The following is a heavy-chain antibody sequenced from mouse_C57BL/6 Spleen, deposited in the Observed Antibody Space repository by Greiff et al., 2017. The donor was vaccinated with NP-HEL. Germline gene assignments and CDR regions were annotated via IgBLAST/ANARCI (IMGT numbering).Heavy chain of an antibody. CDR1: GYSITSGYY. Sequence: EVHLVESGPGLVKPSQSLSLTCSVTGYSITSGYYWNWIRQFPGNKLEWMGYISYDGSNNYNPSLKNRISITRDTSKNQFFLKLNSVTTEDTATYYCATYYFDYWGQGTTLTVSS. CDR2: ISYDGSN. V-gene: IGHV3-6*01. CDR3: ATYYFDY. J-gene: IGHJ2*01.